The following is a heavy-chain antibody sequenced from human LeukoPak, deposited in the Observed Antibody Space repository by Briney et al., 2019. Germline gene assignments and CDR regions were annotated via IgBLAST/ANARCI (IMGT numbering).Heavy chain of an antibody. CDR2: INHSGST. Sequence: GSLRLSCAASGFTFSSYGMHWVRQPPGKGLEWIGEINHSGSTNYNPSLKSRVTISVDMSKNQFSLKLSSVTAADTAVYYCARTYSSRSPSYFDYWGQGTLVTVSS. CDR1: GFTFSSYG. J-gene: IGHJ4*02. D-gene: IGHD6-13*01. V-gene: IGHV4-34*01. CDR3: ARTYSSRSPSYFDY.